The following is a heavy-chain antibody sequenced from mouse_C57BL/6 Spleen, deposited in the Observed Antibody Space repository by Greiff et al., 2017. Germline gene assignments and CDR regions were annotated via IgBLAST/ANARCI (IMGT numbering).Heavy chain of an antibody. CDR1: GFTFSDYY. CDR3: ARDGYDYDVDAMGY. D-gene: IGHD2-4*01. V-gene: IGHV5-16*01. Sequence: EVQLVESEGGLVQPGSSMKLSCTASGFTFSDYYMAWVRQVPEKGLEWVANINYDGSSTYYLDSLKSRFIISRDNAKNILYLQMSSLKSEDTATYYCARDGYDYDVDAMGYWGQGTSGTVSS. CDR2: INYDGSST. J-gene: IGHJ4*01.